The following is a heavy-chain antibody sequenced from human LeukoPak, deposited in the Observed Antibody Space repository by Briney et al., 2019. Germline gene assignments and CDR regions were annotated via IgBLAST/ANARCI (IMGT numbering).Heavy chain of an antibody. CDR3: ARDLLRYSSGPLPLGY. CDR1: GFTFSSYS. D-gene: IGHD6-19*01. J-gene: IGHJ4*02. Sequence: GGSLRLSCAASGFTFSSYSMNWVRQAPGKGLEWVSYISSSSSTIYYADSVKGRFTISRDNAKNSLYLQMNSLRAEDTAVYYCARDLLRYSSGPLPLGYWGQGTLVTVSS. V-gene: IGHV3-48*04. CDR2: ISSSSSTI.